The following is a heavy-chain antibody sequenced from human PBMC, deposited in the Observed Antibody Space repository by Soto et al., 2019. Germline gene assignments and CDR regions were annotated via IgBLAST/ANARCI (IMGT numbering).Heavy chain of an antibody. Sequence: QLLESGGGLVQPGGSLRLSCAASGFTFSDYAMSWVRQAPGKGLEWVSSISSGGGSPYYADSVKGRFTISRNNSKNTLFLQMNSLRAEDTAVYYCAKGYGRIVPRHFDYWGQGTLVTVSS. V-gene: IGHV3-23*01. CDR2: ISSGGGSP. J-gene: IGHJ4*02. CDR1: GFTFSDYA. D-gene: IGHD1-1*01. CDR3: AKGYGRIVPRHFDY.